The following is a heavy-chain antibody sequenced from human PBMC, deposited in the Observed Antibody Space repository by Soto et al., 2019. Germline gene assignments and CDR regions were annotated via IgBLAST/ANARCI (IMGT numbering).Heavy chain of an antibody. CDR2: IYHSGST. CDR1: GGSINTGPYY. V-gene: IGHV4-31*03. Sequence: QVQLQESGPGLVKPSQTLSLTCTVSGGSINTGPYYWSWIRQHPGEGLEWIGYIYHSGSTFYNPSLKSRVTISVDTSKNQFSLKLSSVTDADTAVYYCARETESTGYSRGTDYWGQGTLVTVSS. D-gene: IGHD1-26*01. J-gene: IGHJ4*02. CDR3: ARETESTGYSRGTDY.